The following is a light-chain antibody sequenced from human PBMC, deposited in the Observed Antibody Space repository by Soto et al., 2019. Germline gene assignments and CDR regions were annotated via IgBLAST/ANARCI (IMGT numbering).Light chain of an antibody. CDR2: DAS. CDR3: QQYGTSPRT. V-gene: IGKV3-20*01. CDR1: QSVASNY. Sequence: EIVLTQSPGTLSLSPGERATLSCRASQSVASNYLGWYQQKPGQAPRVLIFDASIRATGIPDRFSASGSGSDFTLTISRLEPDDFAVYYCQQYGTSPRTFGQGTKV. J-gene: IGKJ1*01.